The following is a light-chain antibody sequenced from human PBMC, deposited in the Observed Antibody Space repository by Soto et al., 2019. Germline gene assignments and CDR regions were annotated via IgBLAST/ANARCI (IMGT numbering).Light chain of an antibody. CDR1: QSVRSY. CDR2: DAS. V-gene: IGKV3-11*01. J-gene: IGKJ2*01. Sequence: EVVLTQSPATLSLSPGERATLSCRASQSVRSYLAWYQQKPGQAPRLLIYDASNRATGIAARFSGSGSGTYFTLTISGLEPEDFAVYYCQQRSNWPYTFGQGTKLEIK. CDR3: QQRSNWPYT.